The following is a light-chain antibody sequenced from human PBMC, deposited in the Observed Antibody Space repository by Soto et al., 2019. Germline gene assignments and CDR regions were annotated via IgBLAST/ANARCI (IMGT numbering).Light chain of an antibody. V-gene: IGLV2-23*02. CDR3: GSYAGRSAVV. Sequence: QSALTQPASVSGSPGQWITISFTGTNRDVGSFNLVSWYQHHPGKAPELIIYEVSEQPSGVSNRFFGSKSANTSSLTISGLQADDEADYYCGSYAGRSAVVFGGGTKVTVL. CDR2: EVS. J-gene: IGLJ2*01. CDR1: NRDVGSFNL.